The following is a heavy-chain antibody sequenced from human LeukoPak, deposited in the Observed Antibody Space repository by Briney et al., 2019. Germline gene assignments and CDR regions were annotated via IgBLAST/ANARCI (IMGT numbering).Heavy chain of an antibody. Sequence: SVKVSCKASGGTFSSYAINWVRQAPGQGLEWMGGIIPIFGTANYAQKFQGRVTITADESTSTAYMELSSLRSEDTAVYYCARVQGSGGYYYYYMDVWGKGTTVTVSS. CDR1: GGTFSSYA. D-gene: IGHD3-10*01. CDR3: ARVQGSGGYYYYYMDV. CDR2: IIPIFGTA. J-gene: IGHJ6*03. V-gene: IGHV1-69*01.